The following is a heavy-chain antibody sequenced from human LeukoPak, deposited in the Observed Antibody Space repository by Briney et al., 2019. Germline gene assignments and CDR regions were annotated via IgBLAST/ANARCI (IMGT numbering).Heavy chain of an antibody. CDR3: ARYGITIVRGGKYYFDS. Sequence: SETLSLTCTVSGGSISGYFWSWIRQPPGKGLEWIGYIHYSGTTNYNPSLNSRATISVDTSKNQFSLRLSSVTAADTAVYYCARYGITIVRGGKYYFDSWGQGTLVTVSS. CDR1: GGSISGYF. J-gene: IGHJ4*02. D-gene: IGHD3-10*01. V-gene: IGHV4-59*08. CDR2: IHYSGTT.